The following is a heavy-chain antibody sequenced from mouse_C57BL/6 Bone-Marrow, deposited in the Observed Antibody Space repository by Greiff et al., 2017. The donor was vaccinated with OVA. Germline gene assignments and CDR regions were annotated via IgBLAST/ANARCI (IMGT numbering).Heavy chain of an antibody. Sequence: QVQLQQSGPGLVQPSQSLSITCTVSGFSLTSYGVHWVHQSPGKGLEWLGVIWSGGSTDYNAAFISRLSISKDNSKSQVFFKVNSLQADDTAIYYCASGGYYYGSSSYAMDYWGQGTSVTVSS. D-gene: IGHD1-1*01. CDR3: ASGGYYYGSSSYAMDY. CDR2: IWSGGST. V-gene: IGHV2-2*01. J-gene: IGHJ4*01. CDR1: GFSLTSYG.